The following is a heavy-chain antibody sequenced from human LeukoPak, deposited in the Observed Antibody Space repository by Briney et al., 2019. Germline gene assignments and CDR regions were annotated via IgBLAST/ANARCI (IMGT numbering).Heavy chain of an antibody. CDR2: ISGSGGST. D-gene: IGHD3-22*01. CDR3: AKEGPADYYDSSGYYYVFDY. CDR1: GFTFSSYA. Sequence: PGGSLRLSCAASGFTFSSYAMSWVRQAPGKGLEWVSAISGSGGSTYYADSVKGRFTISRDNSKNTLYLQMNSLRAEDTAVYYCAKEGPADYYDSSGYYYVFDYWGQGTLVTVSS. V-gene: IGHV3-23*01. J-gene: IGHJ4*02.